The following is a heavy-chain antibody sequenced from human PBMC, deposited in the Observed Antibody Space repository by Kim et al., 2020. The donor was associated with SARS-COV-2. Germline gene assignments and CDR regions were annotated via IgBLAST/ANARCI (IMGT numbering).Heavy chain of an antibody. CDR3: ARDEGYYDILTGITISGWFDP. CDR2: IYYSGST. CDR1: GGSISSGGYY. J-gene: IGHJ5*02. D-gene: IGHD3-9*01. Sequence: SETLSLTCTVSGGSISSGGYYWSWIRQHPGKGLEWIGYIYYSGSTYYNPSLKSRVTISVDTSKNQFSLKLRSVTAADTAVYYCARDEGYYDILTGITISGWFDPWGQGTLVTVSS. V-gene: IGHV4-31*03.